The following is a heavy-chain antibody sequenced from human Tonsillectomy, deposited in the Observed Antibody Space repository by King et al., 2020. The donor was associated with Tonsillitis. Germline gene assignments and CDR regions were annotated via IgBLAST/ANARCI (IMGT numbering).Heavy chain of an antibody. CDR1: GGSISSGDYY. D-gene: IGHD3-10*01. J-gene: IGHJ4*02. CDR3: ARDSTEHGSGRGGFDY. Sequence: VQLQESGPGLVKPSQTLSLTCTVSGGSISSGDYYWRWIRQPPGKGLEWIGYIYYSGSTYYNPSLKSRVTISVDTSKNQFSLKLSSVTAADTAVYYCARDSTEHGSGRGGFDYWGQGTLVTVSS. V-gene: IGHV4-30-4*01. CDR2: IYYSGST.